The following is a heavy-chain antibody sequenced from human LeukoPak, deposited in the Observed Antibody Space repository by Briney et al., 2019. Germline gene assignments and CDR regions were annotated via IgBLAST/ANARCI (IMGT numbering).Heavy chain of an antibody. V-gene: IGHV3-30-3*01. CDR3: ANGGVADTSNHD. J-gene: IGHJ4*02. D-gene: IGHD2-15*01. CDR2: ISYDGSNK. Sequence: GRSLRLSCAASGFTFSSYAMHWVRQAPGKGLEWVAVISYDGSNKYYADSVKGRFTISRDNSKNTLYLQMNSLRAEDTAVYYCANGGVADTSNHDWGQGTLVSVSS. CDR1: GFTFSSYA.